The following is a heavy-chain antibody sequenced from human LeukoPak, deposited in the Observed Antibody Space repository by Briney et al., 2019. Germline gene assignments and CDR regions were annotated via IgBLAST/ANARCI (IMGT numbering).Heavy chain of an antibody. D-gene: IGHD3-22*01. CDR2: INPDGNKK. CDR1: GLTFSSSW. J-gene: IGHJ4*02. V-gene: IGHV3-7*01. Sequence: GGSLRLSCAVSGLTFSSSWMDWVRQAPGKGLEWVASINPDGNKKYSADSVKGRFTISRDNAKNSLYLQMNSLRAEDTAVYYCARDQYYYDSSGYPPRDYWGQGTLVTVPS. CDR3: ARDQYYYDSSGYPPRDY.